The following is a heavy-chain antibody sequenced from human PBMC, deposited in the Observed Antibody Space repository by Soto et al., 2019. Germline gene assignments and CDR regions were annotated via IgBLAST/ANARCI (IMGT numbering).Heavy chain of an antibody. V-gene: IGHV3-15*07. CDR1: GFTFSNAW. D-gene: IGHD4-17*01. J-gene: IGHJ5*02. Sequence: EAQLVESGGDLVKPGGYLRLSCVASGFTFSNAWMNWVRQAPGKGLEWVGRIKSKADGGTTDYAAPVKGRFIISRDDSKNTLYLQMNSLTIEDTALYYCTPLTTVISPWGQGTLVTVSS. CDR3: TPLTTVISP. CDR2: IKSKADGGTT.